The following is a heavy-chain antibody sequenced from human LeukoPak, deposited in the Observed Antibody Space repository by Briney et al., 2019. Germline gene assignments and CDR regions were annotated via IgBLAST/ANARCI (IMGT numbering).Heavy chain of an antibody. Sequence: ASVKVSCKASGYTFTSYGISWVRQAPGQGLEWMGWISAYNGNTNYAQKLQGRVTMTTDTSTSTAYMELRSLRSDDTAVYYCARENSLMVRGVIGFDYWGQGTLVTVSS. CDR2: ISAYNGNT. CDR3: ARENSLMVRGVIGFDY. V-gene: IGHV1-18*01. D-gene: IGHD3-10*01. J-gene: IGHJ4*02. CDR1: GYTFTSYG.